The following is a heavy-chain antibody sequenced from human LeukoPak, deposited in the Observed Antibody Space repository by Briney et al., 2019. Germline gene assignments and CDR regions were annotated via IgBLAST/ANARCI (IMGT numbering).Heavy chain of an antibody. Sequence: EASVKVSCKASGGTFSSYAISWVRQAPGQGLEWMGRIIPILGIANYAQKFQGRVTITADKSTSTAYMELSSLRSEDTAVYYCARDGDIVATDAFDIWGQGTMVTVSS. CDR2: IIPILGIA. CDR3: ARDGDIVATDAFDI. J-gene: IGHJ3*02. CDR1: GGTFSSYA. D-gene: IGHD5-12*01. V-gene: IGHV1-69*04.